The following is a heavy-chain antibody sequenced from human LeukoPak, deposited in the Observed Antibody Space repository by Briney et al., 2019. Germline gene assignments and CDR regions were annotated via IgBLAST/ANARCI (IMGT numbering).Heavy chain of an antibody. CDR2: IYYTGRT. J-gene: IGHJ3*02. CDR3: ARGMGSGGSSDAFDI. D-gene: IGHD6-6*01. CDR1: GVSISNGNW. V-gene: IGHV4-4*02. Sequence: SETLSLTCAVSGVSISNGNWWSWVRQSPGKGLEWIGEIYYTGRTNYKSSLTSRVTISSDKSNNQFSLTLTSVSAADTAVYFCARGMGSGGSSDAFDIWGQGTLVTVSS.